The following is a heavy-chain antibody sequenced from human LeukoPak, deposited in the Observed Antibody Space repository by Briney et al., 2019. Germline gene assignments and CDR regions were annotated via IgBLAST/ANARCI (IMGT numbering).Heavy chain of an antibody. CDR3: ARDHGYSNGWSDAFDI. V-gene: IGHV6-1*01. Sequence: SQTLSLTCAISGDSVSSNSAAWNWIRQSPSRGLEWLGRTYYRSRWYNDYAVSVKSRITINPDTSKNQFSLQLNSVTPEDTAVYYCARDHGYSNGWSDAFDIWGQGTMVTVSS. CDR2: TYYRSRWYN. J-gene: IGHJ3*02. CDR1: GDSVSSNSAA. D-gene: IGHD6-19*01.